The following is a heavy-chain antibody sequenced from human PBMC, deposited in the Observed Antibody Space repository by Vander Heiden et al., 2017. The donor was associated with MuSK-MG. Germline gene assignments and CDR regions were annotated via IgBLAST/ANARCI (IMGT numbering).Heavy chain of an antibody. J-gene: IGHJ5*02. CDR3: ARGGPYFDWVPGGPGWFDP. CDR1: GFTFSRYA. D-gene: IGHD3-9*01. Sequence: QVQLVESGGGVVQPGRSLRLSCAASGFTFSRYAMPWVRPAPGKGLEWVAVISYDGSNKYYADSVKGRFTISRDNSKNTLYLQMNSLRAEDTAVYYCARGGPYFDWVPGGPGWFDPWGQGTLVTVSS. CDR2: ISYDGSNK. V-gene: IGHV3-30*04.